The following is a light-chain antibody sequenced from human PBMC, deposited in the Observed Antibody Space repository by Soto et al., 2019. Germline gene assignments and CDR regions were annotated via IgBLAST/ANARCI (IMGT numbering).Light chain of an antibody. J-gene: IGKJ4*01. Sequence: DVVMTQSPLSLPVILGQSASISCRSSHSLVASDGNTYLNWLHQRPGQSPRRLIYQVSNRESGVPDRFSGSGSGTDFTMTISRVEAEDVGVYYCMQHRHRPLTFGGGTKVEIK. V-gene: IGKV2-30*01. CDR1: HSLVASDGNTY. CDR2: QVS. CDR3: MQHRHRPLT.